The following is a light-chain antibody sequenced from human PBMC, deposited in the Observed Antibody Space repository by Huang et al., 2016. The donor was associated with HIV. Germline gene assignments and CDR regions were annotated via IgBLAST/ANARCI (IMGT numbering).Light chain of an antibody. J-gene: IGKJ2*01. CDR1: PSVSSY. CDR3: QQRSNWPRMYT. CDR2: DAS. Sequence: EIVLTQSPATLSLSPGERATLSCRASPSVSSYLAWYQQKPGQAPRLLIYDASNRATGIPARFSGSGSGTDFTLTISSREPEDFAVYYCQQRSNWPRMYTFGQGTKLEIK. V-gene: IGKV3-11*01.